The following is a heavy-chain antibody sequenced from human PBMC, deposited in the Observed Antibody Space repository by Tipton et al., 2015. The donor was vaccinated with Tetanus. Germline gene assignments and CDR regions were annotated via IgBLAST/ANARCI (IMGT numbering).Heavy chain of an antibody. J-gene: IGHJ1*01. CDR3: AASVSPGYSSGIFAF. D-gene: IGHD6-19*01. CDR2: IDPNDSHS. Sequence: QLVQSGTEVKKHGESLRISCKGSGYSLSNYWISWVRQMPGKGLEWGGRIDPNDSHSTYSQSLQGHVTFAADKSISTAYLQWSRLNAADTSFYYCAASVSPGYSSGIFAFWGQGTLVSVSS. V-gene: IGHV5-10-1*01. CDR1: GYSLSNYW.